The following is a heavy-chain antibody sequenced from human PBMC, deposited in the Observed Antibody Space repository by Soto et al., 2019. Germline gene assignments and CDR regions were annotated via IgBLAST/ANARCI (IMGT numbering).Heavy chain of an antibody. J-gene: IGHJ6*02. D-gene: IGHD6-6*01. CDR3: AKVAARPTPYYYGMDV. CDR2: IYYSGST. V-gene: IGHV4-31*03. CDR1: GGSISSGGYY. Sequence: SETLSLTCTVSGGSISSGGYYWSWIRQHPGKGLEWIGYIYYSGSTYYNPSLKSRVTISVDTSKNQFSLKLSSVTAADTAVYYCAKVAARPTPYYYGMDVWGQGTTVTVSS.